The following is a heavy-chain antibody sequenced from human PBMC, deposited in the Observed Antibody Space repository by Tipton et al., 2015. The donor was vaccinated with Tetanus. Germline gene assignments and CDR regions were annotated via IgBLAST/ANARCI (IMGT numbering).Heavy chain of an antibody. J-gene: IGHJ4*02. CDR1: GGSISDKKYY. CDR3: AGRKGFYRPFDY. D-gene: IGHD3-3*01. CDR2: IYYTGGS. V-gene: IGHV4-39*01. Sequence: TLSLTCTVSGGSISDKKYYWGWIRQSPGKGLEWIGGIYYTGGSYYFPSFKNRVTLSVDTSKDQFSLRLTSVTAADTAVYYCAGRKGFYRPFDYWGQGHLVTVSS.